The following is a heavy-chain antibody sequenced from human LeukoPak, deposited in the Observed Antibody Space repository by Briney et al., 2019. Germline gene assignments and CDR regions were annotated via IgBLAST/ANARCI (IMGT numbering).Heavy chain of an antibody. CDR3: ARHKADIVVVPAAVYYYYYHMDV. CDR1: GGSISSSNYY. CDR2: IYYSGST. D-gene: IGHD2-2*01. Sequence: SETLSLTCTVSGGSISSSNYYWGWIRQPPGKGLEWIGSIYYSGSTYDNPSLKSRVTISVDTSKNQCSLKLSSVTAADTAVYYCARHKADIVVVPAAVYYYYYHMDVWGKGTTVTVSS. V-gene: IGHV4-39*01. J-gene: IGHJ6*03.